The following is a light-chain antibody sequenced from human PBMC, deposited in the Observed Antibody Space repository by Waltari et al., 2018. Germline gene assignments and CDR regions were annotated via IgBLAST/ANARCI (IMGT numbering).Light chain of an antibody. J-gene: IGLJ3*02. CDR3: ASYTTTRTWV. CDR2: DVI. Sequence: QSALTQPASVSGSPGQSITISCPGTSSDVGAYNFVSWYQQPSAKAPKLMIYDVINRPSGVSGRFSGSKSGCTACLTIAGRQAEDEADYHCASYTTTRTWVFGGRTKLTVL. V-gene: IGLV2-14*03. CDR1: SSDVGAYNF.